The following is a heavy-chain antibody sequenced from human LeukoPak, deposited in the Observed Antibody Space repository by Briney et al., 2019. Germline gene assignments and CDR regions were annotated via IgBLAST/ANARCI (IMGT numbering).Heavy chain of an antibody. CDR1: GFGFSSYA. Sequence: PGGSLRLSCGASGFTSGFGFSSYAMHWVRQAPGKGLEWVAVISYHGINKYYADSAKGRFTISRDNSKNTLYLESNTLRAEDTGLYYCAREGCGGDCYRSGMDVWGQGTTVIVSS. CDR2: ISYHGINK. V-gene: IGHV3-30-3*01. CDR3: AREGCGGDCYRSGMDV. J-gene: IGHJ6*02. D-gene: IGHD2-21*02.